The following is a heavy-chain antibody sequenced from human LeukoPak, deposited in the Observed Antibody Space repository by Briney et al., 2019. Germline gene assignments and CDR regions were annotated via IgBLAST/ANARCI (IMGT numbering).Heavy chain of an antibody. J-gene: IGHJ6*02. Sequence: ASVTVSFTASGYTFTSYYMHCVRQALRQDPEWMVIINPSGDSKNYAQKFQGRVTMTRDMSTSTVYMELSSLRSEDTAVYYCAKGDYYGSGSTFKNGMDVWGQGTTVTVSS. CDR3: AKGDYYGSGSTFKNGMDV. CDR2: INPSGDSK. CDR1: GYTFTSYY. V-gene: IGHV1-46*01. D-gene: IGHD3-10*01.